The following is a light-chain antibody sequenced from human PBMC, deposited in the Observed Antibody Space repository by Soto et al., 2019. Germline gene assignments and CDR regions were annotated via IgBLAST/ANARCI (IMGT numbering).Light chain of an antibody. Sequence: DIQLTQSPSFLSASVGDRVTITCRASQGISSYLAWFQQKPGRAPNLLIYGASTLQSGVPSRFSGSGSGTDFTLTISNLQPEDFATYYCQQLNANPLTFGQGTRLEIK. J-gene: IGKJ5*01. CDR2: GAS. V-gene: IGKV1-9*01. CDR1: QGISSY. CDR3: QQLNANPLT.